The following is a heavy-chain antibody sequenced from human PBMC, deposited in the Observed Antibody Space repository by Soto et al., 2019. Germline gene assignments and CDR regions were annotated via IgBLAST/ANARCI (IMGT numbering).Heavy chain of an antibody. Sequence: SVKVSCKASGGTFSSYAISWVRQAPGQGLEWMGGIIPIFGTANYAQKFQGRVTITADESTSTAYMELSSLRSEDTAVYYCARSLIFGVVKFDYWGQGTLVTVSS. CDR3: ARSLIFGVVKFDY. V-gene: IGHV1-69*13. CDR1: GGTFSSYA. J-gene: IGHJ4*02. D-gene: IGHD3-3*01. CDR2: IIPIFGTA.